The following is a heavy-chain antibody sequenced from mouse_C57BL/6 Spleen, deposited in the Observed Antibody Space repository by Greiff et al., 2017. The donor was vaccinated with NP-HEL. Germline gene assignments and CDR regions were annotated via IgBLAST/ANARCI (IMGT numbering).Heavy chain of an antibody. D-gene: IGHD1-1*01. V-gene: IGHV1-55*01. CDR3: ARLGRHYYYGTGFAY. CDR1: GYTFTSYW. J-gene: IGHJ3*01. CDR2: IYPGSGST. Sequence: VKLKQPGAELVKPGASVKMSCKASGYTFTSYWITWVKQRPGQGLEWIGDIYPGSGSTNYNEKFKSKATLTVDTSSSTAYMQLSSLTSEDSAVYYCARLGRHYYYGTGFAYWGQGTLVTVSA.